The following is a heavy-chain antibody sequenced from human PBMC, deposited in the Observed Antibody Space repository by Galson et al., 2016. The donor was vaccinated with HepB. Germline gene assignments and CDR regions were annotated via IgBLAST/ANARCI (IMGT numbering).Heavy chain of an antibody. Sequence: SLRLSCAASGFTFSNHWMHWVRQAPGKGPVWVSRINPGGSDTMYADSVKGRFTISRDNAKNSLYLQMSSLRPEDTAVYYCALGQGFLADSWGQGTLVTVSS. CDR3: ALGQGFLADS. J-gene: IGHJ4*02. CDR2: INPGGSDT. V-gene: IGHV3-74*03. CDR1: GFTFSNHW.